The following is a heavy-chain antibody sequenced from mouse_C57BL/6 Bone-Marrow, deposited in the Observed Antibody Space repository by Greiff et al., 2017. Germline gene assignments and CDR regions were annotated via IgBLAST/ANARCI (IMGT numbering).Heavy chain of an antibody. CDR3: ARWLLGAMDY. CDR1: GFTFSSYA. V-gene: IGHV5-4*03. Sequence: EVKLVESGGGLVKPGGSLKLSCAASGFTFSSYAMSWVRQTPEKRLEWVATISDGGSYTYYPDNVKGRFTISRDKDKNNLYLQMSHLKSEDTAMYYCARWLLGAMDYWGQGTSVTVSS. D-gene: IGHD2-3*01. J-gene: IGHJ4*01. CDR2: ISDGGSYT.